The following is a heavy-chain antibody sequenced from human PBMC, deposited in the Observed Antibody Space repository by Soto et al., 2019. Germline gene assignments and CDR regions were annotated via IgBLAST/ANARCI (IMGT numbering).Heavy chain of an antibody. CDR1: GYTFTSYH. D-gene: IGHD6-6*01. J-gene: IGHJ5*02. CDR2: MNPNSGNT. CDR3: ARGHISSTKNWLDP. V-gene: IGHV1-8*01. Sequence: QVQLVQSGAEVKKPGASVKVSCKGSGYTFTSYHINWVRQATGQGLEWMGWMNPNSGNTCYAQTLQGRVTMTWDTSISTAYMELSSLRFEDTAMYYCARGHISSTKNWLDPWGQGTLVTVSS.